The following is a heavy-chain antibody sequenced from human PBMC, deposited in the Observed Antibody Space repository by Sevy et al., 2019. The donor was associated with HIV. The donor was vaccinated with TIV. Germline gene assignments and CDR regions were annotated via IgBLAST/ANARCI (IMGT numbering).Heavy chain of an antibody. D-gene: IGHD4-17*01. Sequence: GGSLRLSCAASGFTFSSYSMNWLRQAPGKGLEWVSYISSSSSTIYYADSVKGRFTISRDNAKNSLYLQMNSLRDEDTAVYYCARDSPTVTYYYYYGMDVWGQWTTVTVSS. J-gene: IGHJ6*02. CDR2: ISSSSSTI. V-gene: IGHV3-48*02. CDR3: ARDSPTVTYYYYYGMDV. CDR1: GFTFSSYS.